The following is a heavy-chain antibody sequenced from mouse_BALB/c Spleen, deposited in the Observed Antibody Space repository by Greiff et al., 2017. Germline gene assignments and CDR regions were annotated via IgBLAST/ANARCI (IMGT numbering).Heavy chain of an antibody. CDR3: ARNYGPYYYAMDY. CDR2: IWSGGST. CDR1: GFSLTSYG. V-gene: IGHV2-2*02. Sequence: QVQLKQSGPGLVQPSQSLSITCTVSGFSLTSYGVHWVRQSPGKGLEWLGVIWSGGSTDYNAAFISRLSISKDNSKSQVFFKMNSLQANDTAIYYCARNYGPYYYAMDYWGQGTSVTVSS. J-gene: IGHJ4*01. D-gene: IGHD1-2*01.